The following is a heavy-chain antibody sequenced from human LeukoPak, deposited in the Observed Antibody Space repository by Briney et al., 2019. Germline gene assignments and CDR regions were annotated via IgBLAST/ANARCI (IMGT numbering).Heavy chain of an antibody. CDR1: GGSISSYY. D-gene: IGHD2-15*01. Sequence: SETLSLTCTVSGGSISSYYWSWIRQPAGKGLEWIGRIYTSGSTIYNPSLKSRVTISVDTSRNHFSLKLSSVTAADTAVYYCARECSGGSCYPYYFDYWGQGTLVTVS. CDR2: IYTSGST. V-gene: IGHV4-4*07. J-gene: IGHJ4*02. CDR3: ARECSGGSCYPYYFDY.